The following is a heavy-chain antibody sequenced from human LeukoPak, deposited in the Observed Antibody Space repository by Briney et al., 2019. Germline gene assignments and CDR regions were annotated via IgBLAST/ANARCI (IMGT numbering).Heavy chain of an antibody. V-gene: IGHV3-48*03. Sequence: GGSLRLSCAASGFTFGSYEMNWVRQAPGKGLEGVSYISSSGSTIYYADSVKGRFTISRDNAKNSLYLQMNSLRAEDTAVYYCARDLGSGWYGGFDYWGQGTLVTVSS. J-gene: IGHJ4*02. CDR1: GFTFGSYE. CDR3: ARDLGSGWYGGFDY. D-gene: IGHD6-19*01. CDR2: ISSSGSTI.